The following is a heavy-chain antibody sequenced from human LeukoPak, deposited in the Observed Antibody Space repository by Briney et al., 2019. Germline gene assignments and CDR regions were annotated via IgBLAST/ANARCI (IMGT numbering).Heavy chain of an antibody. CDR3: ARGAAYCSSTSCYTPDYYYYMNV. V-gene: IGHV1-46*01. CDR2: INPSGGST. J-gene: IGHJ6*03. CDR1: GYTFTSYY. D-gene: IGHD2-2*02. Sequence: ASVKVSCKASGYTFTSYYMHWVRQAPGQGLEWMGIINPSGGSTSYAQKFRGRVTMTRDMSTSTVYMKLSSLRSEDTAVYYCARGAAYCSSTSCYTPDYYYYMNVWGKGTTVTVSS.